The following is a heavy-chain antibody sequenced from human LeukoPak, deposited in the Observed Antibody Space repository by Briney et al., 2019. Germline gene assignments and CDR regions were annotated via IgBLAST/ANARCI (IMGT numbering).Heavy chain of an antibody. D-gene: IGHD1-26*01. Sequence: GGSLRLSCAASGFTFSSYAMSWVRQAPGKGLEWVSAISGSGGITSYADSVKGRFTISRDNSKNTLYLQMNSLRTEDTAVYYCAKGDTTWELPHDYWGQGTLVTVSS. CDR2: ISGSGGIT. J-gene: IGHJ4*02. V-gene: IGHV3-23*01. CDR1: GFTFSSYA. CDR3: AKGDTTWELPHDY.